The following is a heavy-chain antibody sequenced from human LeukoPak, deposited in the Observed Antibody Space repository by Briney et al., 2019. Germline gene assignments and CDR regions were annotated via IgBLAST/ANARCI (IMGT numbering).Heavy chain of an antibody. CDR3: ARVRGGGSLYYFDY. D-gene: IGHD2-15*01. V-gene: IGHV3-74*03. CDR1: GFTFSSYW. Sequence: GGSLRLSCAASGFTFSSYWMHWVRQAPGKGLVWVSRIYSDGSSTAYADSVKGRFTIPRDNTKNTLYLQMNSLRAEDTAVYYCARVRGGGSLYYFDYWGQGTLVTVSS. J-gene: IGHJ4*02. CDR2: IYSDGSST.